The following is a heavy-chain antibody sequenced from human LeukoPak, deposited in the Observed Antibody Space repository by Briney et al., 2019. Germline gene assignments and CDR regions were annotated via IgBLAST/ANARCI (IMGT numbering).Heavy chain of an antibody. J-gene: IGHJ4*02. CDR3: ATQGVGATTFDY. V-gene: IGHV3-30*02. CDR2: IRYDGSNK. Sequence: PGGSLRLSCAASGFTFSSYGMHWVRQAPGKGLEWVAFIRYDGSNKYYADSVKGRFTISADKSISTAYLQWSSLKASDTAMYYCATQGVGATTFDYWGQGTLVTVSS. CDR1: GFTFSSYG. D-gene: IGHD1-26*01.